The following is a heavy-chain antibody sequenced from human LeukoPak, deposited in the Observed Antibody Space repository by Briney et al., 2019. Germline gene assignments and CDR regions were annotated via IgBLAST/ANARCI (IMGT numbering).Heavy chain of an antibody. D-gene: IGHD4-23*01. CDR2: IIVGTGQT. V-gene: IGHV1-58*01. J-gene: IGHJ4*02. CDR3: AISPGNQGGY. Sequence: GASVKVSCKASGFTFSTSAVQWVRQARGQRLEWIGWIIVGTGQTNYAQSLQGRVTMTRNTSISTAYMELSSLRSEDTAVYYCAISPGNQGGYWGQGTLVTVSS. CDR1: GFTFSTSA.